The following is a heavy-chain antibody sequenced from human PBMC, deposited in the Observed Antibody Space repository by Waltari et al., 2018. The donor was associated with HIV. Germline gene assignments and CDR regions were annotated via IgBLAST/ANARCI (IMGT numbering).Heavy chain of an antibody. CDR1: GFTFSSYW. Sequence: EVQLVESGGGLVQPGGSLRLSCAAAGFTFSSYWMSWVRQAPGKGLEWVANITQDGSDKYYVDSVKGRFTISRDNARNSLYLQMNSLGAEDTAVYYCARARGGELWGQGTLVTVSS. CDR3: ARARGGEL. V-gene: IGHV3-7*01. CDR2: ITQDGSDK. J-gene: IGHJ4*02. D-gene: IGHD3-10*01.